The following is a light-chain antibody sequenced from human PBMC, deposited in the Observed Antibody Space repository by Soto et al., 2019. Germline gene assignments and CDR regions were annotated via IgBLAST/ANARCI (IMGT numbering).Light chain of an antibody. CDR3: CSYAGTYV. V-gene: IGLV2-11*01. J-gene: IGLJ1*01. CDR2: GVN. CDR1: SSDVGAYDY. Sequence: QSALTQPRSVSGSPGQSVTISCTGSSSDVGAYDYVSWYQQHPGKAPNLMIYGVNKRPSGVPDRFSGSKSGNTASLTISGLQSDDEAEYYCCSYAGTYVFGTGTKLTVL.